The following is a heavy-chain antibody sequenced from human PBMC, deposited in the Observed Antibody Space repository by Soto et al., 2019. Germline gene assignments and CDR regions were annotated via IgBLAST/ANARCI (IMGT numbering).Heavy chain of an antibody. J-gene: IGHJ4*02. CDR1: GFTFSSYA. D-gene: IGHD6-19*01. CDR3: ANPGTSIGWYDWYY. Sequence: PGGSLRLSCAASGFTFSSYAMSWVRQAPGKGLEWVSAISGSGGSTYYADSVKGRFTISRDNSKNTLYLQMNSLRAEDTAVYYCANPGTSIGWYDWYYWGQGTLVTVSS. V-gene: IGHV3-23*01. CDR2: ISGSGGST.